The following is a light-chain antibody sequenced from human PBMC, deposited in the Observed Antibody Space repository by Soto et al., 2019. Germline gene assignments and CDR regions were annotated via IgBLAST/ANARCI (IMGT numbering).Light chain of an antibody. V-gene: IGLV1-40*01. CDR3: QSYDSSRSGFYV. CDR2: GNS. CDR1: SSNIGAGYD. Sequence: QSVLTQPPSVSGAPGQRVTISCTGSSSNIGAGYDVHWYQQLPGTAPKLLIYGNSNRPSGVPDRFSGSKSGASASLAITGLHAEDEADYYCQSYDSSRSGFYVFGTGTKLTVL. J-gene: IGLJ1*01.